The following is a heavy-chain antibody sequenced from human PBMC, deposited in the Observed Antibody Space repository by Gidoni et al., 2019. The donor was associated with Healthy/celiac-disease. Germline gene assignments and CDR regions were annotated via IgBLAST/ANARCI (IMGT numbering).Heavy chain of an antibody. Sequence: EVQLLESGGGLVQPGGSLRLSCPASASPFSSYAMPWVRQAPGKGLEYVSAISGNGGSTYYADSVKGRFTISRDNSKNTLYLQMSSLRAEDTAVYYCVKGGYSGYDSFDYWGQGTLVTVSS. V-gene: IGHV3-64D*09. CDR2: ISGNGGST. J-gene: IGHJ4*02. CDR3: VKGGYSGYDSFDY. CDR1: ASPFSSYA. D-gene: IGHD5-12*01.